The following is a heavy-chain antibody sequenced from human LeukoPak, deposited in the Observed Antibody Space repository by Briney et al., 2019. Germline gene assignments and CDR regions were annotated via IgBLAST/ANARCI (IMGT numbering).Heavy chain of an antibody. CDR1: GFSFSTYD. Sequence: GGSLRLSCVASGFSFSTYDMNWVRQAPGKGLAWVSYLSSTGGTRYYANSVKGRFTISRDDAKNSLYLQISSLRAEDTAVYYCARAARPKLRFLDFDYWGQGTLLTVYS. CDR3: ARAARPKLRFLDFDY. D-gene: IGHD3-3*01. V-gene: IGHV3-48*01. CDR2: LSSTGGTR. J-gene: IGHJ4*02.